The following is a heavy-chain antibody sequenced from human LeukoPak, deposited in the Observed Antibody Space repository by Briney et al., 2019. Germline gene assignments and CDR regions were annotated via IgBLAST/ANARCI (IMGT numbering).Heavy chain of an antibody. V-gene: IGHV4-4*07. CDR2: IHASGST. CDR1: GGSISSYY. D-gene: IGHD4-17*01. Sequence: SETLSLTCTVSGGSISSYYWSWIRQPAGKGLGMVGRIHASGSTNYNPSLKSRVTMSVDTSKDQFYLKLSSVTAADTAVYYCARGIDYGDSDAFDIWGQGTMVTVSS. CDR3: ARGIDYGDSDAFDI. J-gene: IGHJ3*02.